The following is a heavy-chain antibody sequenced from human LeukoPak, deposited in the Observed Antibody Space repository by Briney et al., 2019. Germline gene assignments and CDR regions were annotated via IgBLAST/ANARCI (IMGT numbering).Heavy chain of an antibody. J-gene: IGHJ1*01. Sequence: PSETLSLTCTVSGGSISSNSYYWGWIRQSPGKGLEWIGSFYDSGSTYYNNPSFKSRVIISVDTSKNQFSLKLSSVTAADTAVYYCVRRVRSTEYFQHWGQGTLVTVSS. D-gene: IGHD1-1*01. CDR2: FYDSGST. CDR1: GGSISSNSYY. V-gene: IGHV4-39*01. CDR3: VRRVRSTEYFQH.